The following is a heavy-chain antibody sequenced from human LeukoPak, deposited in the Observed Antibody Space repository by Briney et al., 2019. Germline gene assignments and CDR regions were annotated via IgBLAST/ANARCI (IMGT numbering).Heavy chain of an antibody. CDR3: AKDDLYSSGLYYFDY. CDR2: ISGSGGST. Sequence: GGSLRLSCAVSGFTVRSYWMSWVRQAPGKGLEWVSAISGSGGSTYYADSVKGRFTISRDNSKNTLYLQMNSLRAEDTAVYYCAKDDLYSSGLYYFDYWGQGTLVTVSS. D-gene: IGHD6-19*01. V-gene: IGHV3-23*01. J-gene: IGHJ4*02. CDR1: GFTVRSYW.